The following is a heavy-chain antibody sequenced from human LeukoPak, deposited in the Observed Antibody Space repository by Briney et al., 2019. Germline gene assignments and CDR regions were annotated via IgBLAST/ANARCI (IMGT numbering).Heavy chain of an antibody. CDR3: ARGPYGDYLSWFDP. J-gene: IGHJ5*02. CDR1: GGSMSGYY. CDR2: IYSSGST. Sequence: PSETLSLTCTVSGGSMSGYYWSWIRQPPGEGLEWIGYIYSSGSTNYNPSLKSRITISVDTSKNQLSLKVSSVTAADTAVYYCARGPYGDYLSWFDPWGQGTLVTVSS. D-gene: IGHD4-17*01. V-gene: IGHV4-59*01.